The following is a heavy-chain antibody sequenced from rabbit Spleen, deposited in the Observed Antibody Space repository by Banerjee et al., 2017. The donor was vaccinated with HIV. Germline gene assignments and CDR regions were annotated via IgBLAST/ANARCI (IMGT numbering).Heavy chain of an antibody. J-gene: IGHJ4*01. D-gene: IGHD2-1*01. Sequence: QSLEESGGGLVKPGASLTLTCKASGFSFSSGYDMCWVRQAPGKGLELIACIRAGSTDTPYYASWAKGRFTISKTSSTTVTLQMTSLTAADTATYFCARGSATMTMVITGYYFNLWGQGTLVTVS. V-gene: IGHV1S40*01. CDR2: IRAGSTDTP. CDR1: GFSFSSGYD. CDR3: ARGSATMTMVITGYYFNL.